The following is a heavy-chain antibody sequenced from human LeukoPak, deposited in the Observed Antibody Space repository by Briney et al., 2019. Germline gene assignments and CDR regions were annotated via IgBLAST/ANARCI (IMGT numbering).Heavy chain of an antibody. V-gene: IGHV5-51*01. CDR3: ARRKYSDTWFDP. CDR2: VYPAGSII. Sequence: GESLKISCKGSEYDFANYWIGWVRQMPGKGLEWMGIVYPAGSIIQYSPSFQGQVTISVDRSISTAYLQWTSLRALDSAMYFCARRKYSDTWFDPWGQGTLVTVSS. CDR1: EYDFANYW. J-gene: IGHJ5*02. D-gene: IGHD1-14*01.